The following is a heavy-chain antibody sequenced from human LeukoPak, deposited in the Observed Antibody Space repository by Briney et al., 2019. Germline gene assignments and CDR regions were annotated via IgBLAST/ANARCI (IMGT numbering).Heavy chain of an antibody. Sequence: GGSLRLSCAASGFTFSSYWMSWVRQAPGKGLEWVANIKRDGSEKYYVDSVKGRFTISRDNAKNSLYLQMNSLRAEDTAVYYCASSGFSSGYYHGDYWGQGTLVTVSS. V-gene: IGHV3-7*01. CDR2: IKRDGSEK. J-gene: IGHJ4*02. CDR1: GFTFSSYW. CDR3: ASSGFSSGYYHGDY. D-gene: IGHD3-22*01.